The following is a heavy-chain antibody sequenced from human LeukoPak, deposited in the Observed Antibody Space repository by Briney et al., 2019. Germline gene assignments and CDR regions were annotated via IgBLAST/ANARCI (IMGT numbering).Heavy chain of an antibody. J-gene: IGHJ5*02. CDR3: ARGPPYDILTTRPHNWFDP. CDR2: INPNSGGT. D-gene: IGHD3-9*01. CDR1: GYTFTGYY. Sequence: ASVKVSCTASGYTFTGYYMHWVRQAPGQGLEWMGWINPNSGGTNYAQKFQGRVTMTRDTSISTAYMELSSLRSEDTAVYYCARGPPYDILTTRPHNWFDPWGQGTLVTVSS. V-gene: IGHV1-2*02.